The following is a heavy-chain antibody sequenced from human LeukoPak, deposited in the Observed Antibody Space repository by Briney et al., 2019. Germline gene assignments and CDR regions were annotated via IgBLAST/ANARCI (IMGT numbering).Heavy chain of an antibody. D-gene: IGHD6-13*01. CDR1: GFTFSDYY. CDR3: ARVLSGAAAATDDAFDI. J-gene: IGHJ3*02. V-gene: IGHV3-11*01. Sequence: PGGSLRLSCAASGFTFSDYYMSWIRQTPGKGLEWLSYISVSGSTIYYADFVKGRFTISRDNAKNSLYLQMNSLRAEDTAVYYCARVLSGAAAATDDAFDIWGQGTMVTVSS. CDR2: ISVSGSTI.